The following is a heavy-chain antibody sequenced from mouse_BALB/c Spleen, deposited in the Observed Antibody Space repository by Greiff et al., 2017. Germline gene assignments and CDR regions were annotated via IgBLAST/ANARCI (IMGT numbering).Heavy chain of an antibody. CDR3: ARQYGNPLDY. J-gene: IGHJ2*01. CDR1: GYTFTSYW. Sequence: QVQLKESGAELAKPGASVKMSCKASGYTFTSYWMHWVKQRPGQGLEWIGYINPSTGYTEYNQKFKDKATLTADKSSSTAYMQLSSLTSEDSAVYYCARQYGNPLDYWGQGTTLTVSS. CDR2: INPSTGYT. V-gene: IGHV1-7*01. D-gene: IGHD2-10*02.